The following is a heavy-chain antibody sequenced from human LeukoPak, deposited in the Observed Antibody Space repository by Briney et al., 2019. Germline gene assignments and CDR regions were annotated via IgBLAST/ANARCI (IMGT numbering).Heavy chain of an antibody. Sequence: ASVRVSCKASGYTFTSYGISWVRQAPGQGLEWMGWISAYNGNTNYAQKLQGRVTMTTDTSTSTAYMELRSLRSDDTAVYYCATDHPYYYGSGSPRAFDIWGQGTMVTVSS. CDR3: ATDHPYYYGSGSPRAFDI. CDR2: ISAYNGNT. V-gene: IGHV1-18*01. J-gene: IGHJ3*02. D-gene: IGHD3-10*01. CDR1: GYTFTSYG.